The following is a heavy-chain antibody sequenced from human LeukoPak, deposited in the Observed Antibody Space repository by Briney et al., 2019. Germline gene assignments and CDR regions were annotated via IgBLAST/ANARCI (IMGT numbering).Heavy chain of an antibody. Sequence: SETLSLTCTVSGGSISSGGYSWSWIRQHPGKGLEWIGYIYYSGSTYYNPSLKSRVTISVDTSKNQFSLKLSSVTAADTAVYYCARGQILGTVDYWGQGTLVTVSS. V-gene: IGHV4-31*03. CDR2: IYYSGST. J-gene: IGHJ4*02. CDR1: GGSISSGGYS. CDR3: ARGQILGTVDY. D-gene: IGHD1/OR15-1a*01.